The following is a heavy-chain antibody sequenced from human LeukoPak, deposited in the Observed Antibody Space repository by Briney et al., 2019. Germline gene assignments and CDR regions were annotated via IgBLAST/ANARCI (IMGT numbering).Heavy chain of an antibody. V-gene: IGHV4-34*01. J-gene: IGHJ4*02. CDR1: GGSFSGYY. CDR3: ASLPYCTNGVCSTNYFDY. D-gene: IGHD2-8*01. CDR2: INHSGST. Sequence: SETLSLTCAVYGGSFSGYYGSWIRQPPGKGLEWIGEINHSGSTNYNPSLKSRVTISVDTSKNQFSLKLSSVTAADTAVYYCASLPYCTNGVCSTNYFDYWGQGTLVTVSS.